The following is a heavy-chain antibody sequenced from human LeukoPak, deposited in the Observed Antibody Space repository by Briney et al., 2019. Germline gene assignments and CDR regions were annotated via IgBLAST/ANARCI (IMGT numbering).Heavy chain of an antibody. Sequence: SETLSLTCTVSGGSISSYYWSWIRQPPGKGLEWIGYIYYSGNTNYNPSLKSRVTMSVDTSKNQFSLKLSSVTAADTAVYYCARDSGPRYFDLWGHGTLVTVSS. J-gene: IGHJ2*01. V-gene: IGHV4-59*01. CDR3: ARDSGPRYFDL. CDR1: GGSISSYY. CDR2: IYYSGNT.